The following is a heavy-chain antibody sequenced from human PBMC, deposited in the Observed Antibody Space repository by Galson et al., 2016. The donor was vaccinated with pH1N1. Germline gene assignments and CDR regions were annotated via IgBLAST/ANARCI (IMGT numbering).Heavy chain of an antibody. CDR2: IYDNGSA. D-gene: IGHD3-3*01. V-gene: IGHV4-30-2*01. J-gene: IGHJ2*01. CDR1: GGSITNDDYS. Sequence: TLSLTCAVSGGSITNDDYSWSWIRQPPGDGLEWIGYIYDNGSAYYSPSLKRRVSISLDKSKNQFSLKLTSVTAADTAIYYCARRYTSFSDLDDWFFDRWGRGTLVTVSS. CDR3: ARRYTSFSDLDDWFFDR.